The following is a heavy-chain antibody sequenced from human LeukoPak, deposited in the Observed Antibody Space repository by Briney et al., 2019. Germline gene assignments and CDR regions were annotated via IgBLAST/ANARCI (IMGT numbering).Heavy chain of an antibody. CDR2: ISGSSGDT. Sequence: PGGSLRLSCAASGFTFSNYAMSWVRQAPGKGLEWASGISGSSGDTYYADSVKGRFTISRDNAKNSLYLQMNSLRAEDTAVYYCASGLSYFDYWGRGTLVTVSS. CDR3: ASGLSYFDY. J-gene: IGHJ4*02. CDR1: GFTFSNYA. D-gene: IGHD3/OR15-3a*01. V-gene: IGHV3-21*01.